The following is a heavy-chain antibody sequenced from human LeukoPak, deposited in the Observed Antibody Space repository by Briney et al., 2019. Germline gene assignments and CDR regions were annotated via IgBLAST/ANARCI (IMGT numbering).Heavy chain of an antibody. CDR3: AKRITVSAGYYLDS. CDR1: GFSFSSFA. J-gene: IGHJ4*02. CDR2: ISGGGSYT. D-gene: IGHD6-19*01. V-gene: IGHV3-23*01. Sequence: GGSLRLSCAASGFSFSSFAMSWVRQAPGKGLEWVSTISGGGSYTYFADSVKGRFTVSRDDSKSMHFLQMNSLRPEDTALYFCAKRITVSAGYYLDSWGRGTLVTVSS.